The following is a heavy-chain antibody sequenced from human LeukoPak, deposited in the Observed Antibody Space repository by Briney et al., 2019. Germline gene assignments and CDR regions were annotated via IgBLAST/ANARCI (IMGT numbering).Heavy chain of an antibody. J-gene: IGHJ1*01. CDR3: ASALTYCSGGSCYPEYFQH. D-gene: IGHD2-15*01. CDR1: GGTFSSYA. Sequence: GASVKVSCKASGGTFSSYAISWVRQAPGQGLEWMGGIIPIFGTANYAQKFQGRVTITTDESTSTAYMELSSLRSEDTAVYYCASALTYCSGGSCYPEYFQHWGQGTLVTVSS. CDR2: IIPIFGTA. V-gene: IGHV1-69*05.